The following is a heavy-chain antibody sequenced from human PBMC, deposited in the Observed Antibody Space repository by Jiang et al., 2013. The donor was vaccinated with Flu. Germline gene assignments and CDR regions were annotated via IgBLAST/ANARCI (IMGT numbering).Heavy chain of an antibody. D-gene: IGHD2-15*01. V-gene: IGHV3-64D*06. CDR1: GFTFSSYA. CDR3: VKRAASCSGGSCYYRFDY. CDR2: ISSNGGST. J-gene: IGHJ4*02. Sequence: VQLVESGGGLVQPGGSLRLSCSASGFTFSSYAMHWVRQAPGKGLEYVSAISSNGGSTYYADSVKGRFTISRDNSKNTLYLQMSSLRAEDTAVYYCVKRAASCSGGSCYYRFDYWGQGTLVTVSS.